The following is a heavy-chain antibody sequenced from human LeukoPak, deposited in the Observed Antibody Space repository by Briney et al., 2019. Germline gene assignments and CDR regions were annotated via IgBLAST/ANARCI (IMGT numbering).Heavy chain of an antibody. J-gene: IGHJ4*02. CDR3: ARRPFGADY. CDR1: GFTFSNYW. Sequence: PGGSLRLSCAASGFTFSNYWMGWVRQPPEKGLQWVANIKEDGTEKYYVDSVKGRFTISRDNAKNSVYLQMNSLRVEDTAVYYCARRPFGADYWGQGTLVTVSS. CDR2: IKEDGTEK. V-gene: IGHV3-7*01. D-gene: IGHD3-10*01.